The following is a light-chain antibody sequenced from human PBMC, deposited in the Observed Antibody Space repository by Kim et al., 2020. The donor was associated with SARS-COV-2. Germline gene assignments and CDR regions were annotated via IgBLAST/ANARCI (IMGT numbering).Light chain of an antibody. CDR1: SIGSRL. CDR3: QVWDGVTDHVV. Sequence: APGEPARITCGENSIGSRLVHWYQQTPGQAPVLVVYDSSDRPSGIPERVSGSNTGNTATLTISRVEAGDEADYYCQVWDGVTDHVVFGGGTQLTVL. J-gene: IGLJ2*01. V-gene: IGLV3-21*02. CDR2: DSS.